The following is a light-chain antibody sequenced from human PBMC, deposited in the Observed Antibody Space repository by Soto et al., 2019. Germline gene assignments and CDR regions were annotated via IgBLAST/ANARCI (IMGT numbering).Light chain of an antibody. CDR2: DAS. CDR1: QTVSSSN. J-gene: IGKJ1*01. V-gene: IGKV3-20*01. CDR3: QQYGSSPIT. Sequence: EIVFTQSPYTLSVSPRERSTLSCGPSQTVSSSNVAWYQQRSGQAPRLLIYDASTRASGISDRFSGSGSGTDFTLTISRLEPEDFAVYYCQQYGSSPITFGQGTKVDIK.